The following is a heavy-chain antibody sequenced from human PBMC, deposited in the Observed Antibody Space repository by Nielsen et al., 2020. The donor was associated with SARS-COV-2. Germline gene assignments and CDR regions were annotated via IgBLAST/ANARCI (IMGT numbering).Heavy chain of an antibody. V-gene: IGHV3-74*03. J-gene: IGHJ4*02. CDR1: GFIFSNYR. D-gene: IGHD3-22*01. CDR3: ARLWDDGYYFDTGPYDY. CDR2: INPDDSKT. Sequence: LSLTCAASGFIFSNYRMHWVRQAPGEGLVWVSHINPDDSKTTYADSVKGRFTISRDNAKNTLYLQMNSLRAEDTAVYYCARLWDDGYYFDTGPYDYWGQGTLVTVSS.